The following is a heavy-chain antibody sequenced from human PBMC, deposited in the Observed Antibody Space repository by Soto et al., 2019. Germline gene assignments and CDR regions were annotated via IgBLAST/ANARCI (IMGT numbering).Heavy chain of an antibody. CDR2: INSDGSST. Sequence: GGSLRLSCAASGFTFSSYWMHWVRQAPGKGLVWVSRINSDGSSTSYTDSVKGRFTISRDNAKNTLYLQMNSLRAEDTAVYYGARAPVYSSGNWFDPWGQGTLVTVSS. V-gene: IGHV3-74*01. D-gene: IGHD6-19*01. CDR1: GFTFSSYW. CDR3: ARAPVYSSGNWFDP. J-gene: IGHJ5*02.